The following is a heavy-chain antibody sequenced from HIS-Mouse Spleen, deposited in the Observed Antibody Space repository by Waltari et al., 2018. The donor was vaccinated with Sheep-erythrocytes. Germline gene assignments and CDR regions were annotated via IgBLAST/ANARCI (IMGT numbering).Heavy chain of an antibody. CDR3: ARGAFDI. Sequence: QVQLVESGGGVVQPERSMRLPSAAAVFNFSSYAMHWVRQAPCKGVEWVADISYDGSYKTYADSVKGRFTISREDSKNTLYLERSSLRAEDTAVYYCARGAFDIWAQGTMVTVSS. J-gene: IGHJ3*02. CDR1: VFNFSSYA. V-gene: IGHV3-30-3*01. CDR2: ISYDGSYK.